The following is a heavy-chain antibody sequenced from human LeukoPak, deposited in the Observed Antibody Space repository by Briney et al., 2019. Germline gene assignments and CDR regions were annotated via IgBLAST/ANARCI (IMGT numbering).Heavy chain of an antibody. V-gene: IGHV4-4*07. Sequence: PSETLSLTCTISDGSISSYYWSGIRQPAGKGLEWIGRIHVSGSTNYNPSPKSPVTISVDKSKNQFSLKLSSVTAADTAVYYCARGLVGTTGEQNWFDPWGQGTLVTVSS. CDR1: DGSISSYY. J-gene: IGHJ5*02. CDR2: IHVSGST. CDR3: ARGLVGTTGEQNWFDP. D-gene: IGHD1-26*01.